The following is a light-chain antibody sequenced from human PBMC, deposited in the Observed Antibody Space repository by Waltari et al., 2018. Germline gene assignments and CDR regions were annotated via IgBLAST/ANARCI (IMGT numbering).Light chain of an antibody. Sequence: TRTKDNIDISHLVSWYQLHPGKAPNLSLFEVSKRPSWVSSRYTGSKSSTTAYLTISGLQADDEADYYCCTFAGYGLYVFG. CDR1: KDNIDISHL. CDR3: CTFAGYGLYV. J-gene: IGLJ1*01. CDR2: EVS. V-gene: IGLV2-23*02.